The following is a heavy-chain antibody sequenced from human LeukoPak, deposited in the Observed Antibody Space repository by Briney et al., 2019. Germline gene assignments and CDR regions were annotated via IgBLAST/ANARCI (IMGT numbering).Heavy chain of an antibody. CDR2: IIPIFGTA. CDR1: GRTSSSYA. V-gene: IGHV1-69*05. J-gene: IGHJ5*02. Sequence: ASVKVSCKASGRTSSSYAISWVRQAPGQGLEWMGGIIPIFGTANYAQKFQGRVTITTDESTSTAYMELSSLRSEDTAVYYCARDTRMSTRPLWFDPWGQGILVTVSS. D-gene: IGHD2-2*01. CDR3: ARDTRMSTRPLWFDP.